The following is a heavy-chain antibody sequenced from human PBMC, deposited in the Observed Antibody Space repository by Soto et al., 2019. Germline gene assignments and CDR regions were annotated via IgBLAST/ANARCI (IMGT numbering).Heavy chain of an antibody. Sequence: SETLSLTCTVSGDSINNFYWSWIRQSPGKGLEWIAYIYANGNTNHNPSLKSRVAISIDTSKSQFSLNLTSVTAADTAVYVCARGRSNGAFDSWGQGAMVTVSS. V-gene: IGHV4-4*09. D-gene: IGHD1-26*01. CDR2: IYANGNT. CDR3: ARGRSNGAFDS. CDR1: GDSINNFY. J-gene: IGHJ4*02.